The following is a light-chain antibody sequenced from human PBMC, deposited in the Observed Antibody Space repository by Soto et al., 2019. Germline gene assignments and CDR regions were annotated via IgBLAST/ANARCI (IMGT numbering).Light chain of an antibody. Sequence: DIQMTQSPSSVSASVGARVTITCRASQDISDYLAWYQHKPGKAPKVLIYTASTLQSGVPSRFSGSGSGTDFTLTINSLQPEDFATYFCQQASSFPLTFGGGTKVEIK. CDR3: QQASSFPLT. CDR1: QDISDY. CDR2: TAS. J-gene: IGKJ4*01. V-gene: IGKV1-12*01.